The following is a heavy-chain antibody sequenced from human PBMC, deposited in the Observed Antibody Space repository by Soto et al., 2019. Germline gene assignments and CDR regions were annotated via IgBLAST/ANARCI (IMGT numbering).Heavy chain of an antibody. CDR1: GFNFGQYS. J-gene: IGHJ4*02. D-gene: IGHD2-15*01. Sequence: GGSLRLSCAASGFNFGQYSMSWVRQAPGKGLEWVSAITDSGSGTHYADSVKGRFTISRDNSKNTLYLQLNSLRAEDTAVYYCAKDLSVVFDYWGQGTLVTVSS. CDR3: AKDLSVVFDY. V-gene: IGHV3-23*01. CDR2: ITDSGSGT.